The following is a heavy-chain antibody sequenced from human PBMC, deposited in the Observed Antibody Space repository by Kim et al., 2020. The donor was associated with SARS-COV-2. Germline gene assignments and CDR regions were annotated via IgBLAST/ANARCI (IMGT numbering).Heavy chain of an antibody. CDR3: ARRVAYCSSTSCCRGIGGATNASYFDY. V-gene: IGHV4-39*01. Sequence: SETLSLTCTVSGGSISSSSYYWGWIRQPPGKGLEWIGSIYYSGSTYYNPSLKSRVTISVATSKNKFSLKLSTVTAADTAVYYCARRVAYCSSTSCCRGIGGATNASYFDYWGQGTLVTVSS. J-gene: IGHJ4*02. D-gene: IGHD2-2*01. CDR1: GGSISSSSYY. CDR2: IYYSGST.